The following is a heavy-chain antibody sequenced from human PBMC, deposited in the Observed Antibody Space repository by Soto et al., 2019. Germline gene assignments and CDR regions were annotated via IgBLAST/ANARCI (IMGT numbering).Heavy chain of an antibody. J-gene: IGHJ5*02. D-gene: IGHD3-16*01. V-gene: IGHV4-30-2*01. CDR2: IYHSGST. CDR3: ARVWGGSNGFDP. Sequence: QLQLQESGSGLVKPSQTLSLTCAVSGGSISSGGYSWSWIRQPPGKGLEWIGYIYHSGSTYYNPSLKSRVNRAVHRSKNQFSRKLSSVTAADTAVYYCARVWGGSNGFDPWGQGTLVTVSS. CDR1: GGSISSGGYS.